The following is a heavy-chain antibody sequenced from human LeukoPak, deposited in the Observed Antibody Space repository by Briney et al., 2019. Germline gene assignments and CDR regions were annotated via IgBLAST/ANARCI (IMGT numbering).Heavy chain of an antibody. CDR1: SGSISSSSW. V-gene: IGHV4/OR15-8*01. CDR3: ARRSPGSSGQPFDY. Sequence: PWETLSLTCVVSSGSISSSSWWRWVRQPPGKGVGWIGESYHSGSTNCNPSLKSRVTISVDKSKNQFSLKLSSVTAADTAVYYCARRSPGSSGQPFDYWGEGTLVTVSS. CDR2: SYHSGST. D-gene: IGHD6-19*01. J-gene: IGHJ4*02.